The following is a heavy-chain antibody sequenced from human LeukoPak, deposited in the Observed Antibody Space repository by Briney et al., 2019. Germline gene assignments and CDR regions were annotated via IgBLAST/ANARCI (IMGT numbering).Heavy chain of an antibody. D-gene: IGHD2-8*01. CDR2: IIPIYGAG. Sequence: SVKVSCRASGYTFTGYYMHWVRQAPGQGLEWMGGIIPIYGAGSYAQKFQGRVAISADESTSTAYMEPSSLRSEDTAVYYCAIEDIPMGSQDTFWGQGTLVTVSS. CDR3: AIEDIPMGSQDTF. CDR1: GYTFTGYY. V-gene: IGHV1-69*13. J-gene: IGHJ4*02.